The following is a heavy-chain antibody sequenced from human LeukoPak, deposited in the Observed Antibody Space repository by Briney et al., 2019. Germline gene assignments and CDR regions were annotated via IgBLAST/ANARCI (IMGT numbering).Heavy chain of an antibody. D-gene: IGHD3-16*02. V-gene: IGHV3-73*01. CDR3: AKVADPNYDYVWGSYRFDY. J-gene: IGHJ4*02. CDR2: ITAKHAT. CDR1: GFTFSASP. Sequence: PGGSLRLSCAASGFTFSASPIHWVRQASGKGLEWVGRITAKHATAYSATVKGRFTISRDNSKNTLYLQMNSLRAEDTAVYYCAKVADPNYDYVWGSYRFDYWGQGTLVTVSS.